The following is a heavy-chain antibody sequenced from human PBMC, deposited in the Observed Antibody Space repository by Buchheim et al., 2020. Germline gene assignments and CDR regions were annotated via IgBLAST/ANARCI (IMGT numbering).Heavy chain of an antibody. CDR2: LYYSGST. V-gene: IGHV4-59*01. Sequence: QVQLQESGPGLVKPSETLSLTCTVSGGSISSYYRSWIRQPPGKGLEWIGYLYYSGSTNYNPSLKSRVTISVDTSKNQFSLKLSSVTAADTAVYYCARERGDYYDSSALDYWGQGTL. CDR1: GGSISSYY. D-gene: IGHD3-22*01. CDR3: ARERGDYYDSSALDY. J-gene: IGHJ4*02.